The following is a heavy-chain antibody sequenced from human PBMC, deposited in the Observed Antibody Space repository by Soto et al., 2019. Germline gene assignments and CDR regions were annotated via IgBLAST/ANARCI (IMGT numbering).Heavy chain of an antibody. D-gene: IGHD2-8*02. J-gene: IGHJ6*02. CDR1: GFTFSHYW. CDR2: INSDGSST. V-gene: IGHV3-74*01. CDR3: ARAGGYCSGGVCTHYYFYGMDI. Sequence: EVQLVESGGGLVQPGGSLRVSCAASGFTFSHYWMHWVRQAPGMGLVWVSRINSDGSSTNYADSVKGRFTISRDNNKNTLYLKMNSLRAEDTAVYYCARAGGYCSGGVCTHYYFYGMDIWGQGTTVTVSS.